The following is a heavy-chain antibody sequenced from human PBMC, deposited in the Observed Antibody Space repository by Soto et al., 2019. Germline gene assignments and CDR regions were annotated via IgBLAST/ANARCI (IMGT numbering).Heavy chain of an antibody. CDR1: GFRFRTRA. J-gene: IGHJ5*01. CDR2: IRPGGDST. V-gene: IGHV3-23*01. D-gene: IGHD1-26*01. Sequence: GGSLRLSCAASGFRFRTRAMSWVRQAPGKGLEWVASIRPGGDSTYYADSVKGRFAVSRDNSNVTLYLQMDSLRVEDTAIYYCTTHEEGAPWAGGFDSWGQGTLVTVSS. CDR3: TTHEEGAPWAGGFDS.